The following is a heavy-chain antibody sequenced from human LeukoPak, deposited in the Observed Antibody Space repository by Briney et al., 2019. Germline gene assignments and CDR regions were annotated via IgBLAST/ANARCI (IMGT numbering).Heavy chain of an antibody. CDR2: ISAYKGHT. Sequence: ASVKVSCKASGYTFTSYGISWVRQAPGQGLEWMGWISAYKGHTNYAQKLQGRVTMTTDTSTSTAYMELRSLRSDDTAVYYCARGGRWELPRPYAFDVWGQGTMVTVSS. D-gene: IGHD1-26*01. CDR1: GYTFTSYG. J-gene: IGHJ3*01. V-gene: IGHV1-18*01. CDR3: ARGGRWELPRPYAFDV.